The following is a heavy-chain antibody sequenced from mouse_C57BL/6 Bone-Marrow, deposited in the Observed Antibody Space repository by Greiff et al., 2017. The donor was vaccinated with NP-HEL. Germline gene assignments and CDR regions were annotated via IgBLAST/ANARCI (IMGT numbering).Heavy chain of an antibody. Sequence: EVQLVESGAELVRPGASVKLSCTASGFNIKDDYMHWVKQRPEQGLEWIGWIDPENGDTEYASKFQGKATITADTSSNTAYLQLSSLTSEDTAVYYCTTITTPFFDYWGQGTTLTVSS. CDR3: TTITTPFFDY. CDR2: IDPENGDT. V-gene: IGHV14-4*01. CDR1: GFNIKDDY. D-gene: IGHD1-2*01. J-gene: IGHJ2*01.